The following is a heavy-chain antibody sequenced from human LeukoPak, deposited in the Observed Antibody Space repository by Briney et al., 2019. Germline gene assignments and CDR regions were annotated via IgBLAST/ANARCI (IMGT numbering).Heavy chain of an antibody. D-gene: IGHD6-19*01. CDR1: GFPFSSYW. CDR3: ARGGVGCFDY. Sequence: GGSLRLSCATSGFPFSSYWMHWVRQAPGKGLVWVARIHSDGIGTTYADSVKGRFTISRDNAKNTVSLQMSSLRAEDTAIYYCARGGVGCFDYWGQGTLVTVSS. J-gene: IGHJ4*02. V-gene: IGHV3-74*01. CDR2: IHSDGIGT.